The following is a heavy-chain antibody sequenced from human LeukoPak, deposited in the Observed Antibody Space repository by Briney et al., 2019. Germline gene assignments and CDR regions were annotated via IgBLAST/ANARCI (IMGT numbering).Heavy chain of an antibody. D-gene: IGHD3-16*01. J-gene: IGHJ6*02. CDR1: GGSFSGYY. CDR2: INHSGST. Sequence: SSETLSLTCAVYGGSFSGYYWSWIRQPPGKGLEWVGEINHSGSTNYNPSLKSRVTISVDTSKNQFSLKLSSVTAADTAVYYCARGGEKMITFGGGALRNYYYGMDVWGQGTTVTVSS. V-gene: IGHV4-34*01. CDR3: ARGGEKMITFGGGALRNYYYGMDV.